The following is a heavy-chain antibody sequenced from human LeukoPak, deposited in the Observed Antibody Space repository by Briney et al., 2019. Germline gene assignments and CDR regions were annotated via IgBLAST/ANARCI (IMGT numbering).Heavy chain of an antibody. D-gene: IGHD2-2*01. J-gene: IGHJ6*03. V-gene: IGHV1-18*01. CDR1: GYTFTSYG. CDR3: ARGYCSSTSCTYYYYMDV. Sequence: ASVKVSCKASGYTFTSYGISWVRQAPGQGLEWMGWISAYNGNTNYAQKLQGRVTMTTDTSTSTAYMELRSLRSDDTAVYYCARGYCSSTSCTYYYYMDVWGKGTTVTVSS. CDR2: ISAYNGNT.